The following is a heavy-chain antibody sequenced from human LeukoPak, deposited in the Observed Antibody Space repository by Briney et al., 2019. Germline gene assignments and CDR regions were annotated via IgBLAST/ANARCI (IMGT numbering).Heavy chain of an antibody. Sequence: ASVKVSCKASGYTFTSYGISWVRQAPGQGLEWMGWISAYNGNTNYAQKLQGRVTMTTDTSTSTAYMELSSLRSEDTAVYYCASQLFLSGDYYYYMDVWGKGTTVTISS. CDR1: GYTFTSYG. CDR3: ASQLFLSGDYYYYMDV. CDR2: ISAYNGNT. V-gene: IGHV1-18*01. J-gene: IGHJ6*03. D-gene: IGHD6-6*01.